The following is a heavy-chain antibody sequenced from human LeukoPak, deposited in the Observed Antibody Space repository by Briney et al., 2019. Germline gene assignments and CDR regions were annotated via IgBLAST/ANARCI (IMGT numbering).Heavy chain of an antibody. V-gene: IGHV1-2*04. CDR1: GYTFTGYY. Sequence: GASVKVSCKASGYTFTGYYMHWVRQAPGQGLEWMGWINPNSGGTNYAQKFQGWVTMTTDTSTSTAYMELRSLRSDDTAVYYCARTPIVVVPAAIGYFDLWGRGTLVTVSS. CDR2: INPNSGGT. CDR3: ARTPIVVVPAAIGYFDL. J-gene: IGHJ2*01. D-gene: IGHD2-2*01.